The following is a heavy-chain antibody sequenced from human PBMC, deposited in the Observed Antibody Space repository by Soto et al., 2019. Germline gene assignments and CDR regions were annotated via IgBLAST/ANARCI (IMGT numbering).Heavy chain of an antibody. V-gene: IGHV4-39*01. Sequence: QLQLQESGPGLVKPSETLSLTCSVSGGSISSTSHYWGWIRQPPGKGLEWIGSVYYSGNAHYNASLQSRVTISVDTSKNQFSLRLTSVTAADTAVYYCARLIYGMDVWGQGTTVTVSS. J-gene: IGHJ6*02. CDR2: VYYSGNA. CDR1: GGSISSTSHY. CDR3: ARLIYGMDV.